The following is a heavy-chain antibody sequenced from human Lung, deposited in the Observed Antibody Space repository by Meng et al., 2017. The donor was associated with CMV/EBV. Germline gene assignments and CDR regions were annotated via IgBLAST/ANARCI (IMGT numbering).Heavy chain of an antibody. J-gene: IGHJ4*02. CDR1: GGSISSSSYY. CDR2: VVYSGTT. V-gene: IGHV4-39*01. Sequence: QAQLQDSGPGLVKPSETLSLTCTGSGGSISSSSYYWAWIRQPPGEGLEWIGSVVYSGTTYYTSSLKSRVSISVDTSKNQFSLKLSSVTAADTAVYYCARHHHSPTFDYWGQGTLVTVSS. CDR3: ARHHHSPTFDY. D-gene: IGHD1-14*01.